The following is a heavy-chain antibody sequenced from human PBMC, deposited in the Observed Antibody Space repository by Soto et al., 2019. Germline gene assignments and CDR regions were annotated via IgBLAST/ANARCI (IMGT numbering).Heavy chain of an antibody. CDR2: IFYSGST. J-gene: IGHJ4*02. D-gene: IGHD5-18*01. Sequence: SETLSLTCTVSGSSIRSYYWTWIRQPPGKGLEWLGYIFYSGSTFYNPSLKSRVTISIHTSKSQFSLQLTSVTAADTAVYYCARGAADTAMVDSWGQGTLVTVSS. CDR3: ARGAADTAMVDS. V-gene: IGHV4-59*01. CDR1: GSSIRSYY.